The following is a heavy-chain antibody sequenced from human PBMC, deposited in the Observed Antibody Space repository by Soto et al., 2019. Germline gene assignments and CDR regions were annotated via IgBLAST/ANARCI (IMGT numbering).Heavy chain of an antibody. V-gene: IGHV4-39*01. J-gene: IGHJ6*02. D-gene: IGHD3-16*02. CDR1: GGSVSSSSYY. Sequence: QLQLQESGPGLVKPSDTLSLTCTVSGGSVSSSSYYWGWIRQPPGKGLEWIGSIYYSGSTYYNPALKSPVTIAVDTSKNQFALKLSSVTAADTAGYYCARGGPVDYVWGSYRYGGGMDVWGQGTTVTVSS. CDR3: ARGGPVDYVWGSYRYGGGMDV. CDR2: IYYSGST.